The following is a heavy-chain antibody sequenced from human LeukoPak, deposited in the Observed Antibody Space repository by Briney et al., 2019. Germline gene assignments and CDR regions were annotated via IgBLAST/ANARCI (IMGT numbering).Heavy chain of an antibody. Sequence: SESLTLTCTASGGSISSYYWSWIRQPPGKGLEWIGYIYYSGSTNYNPSLKSRVTTSVDTSKNQFSLKLSSVTAADTAVYYCARRGYSYGLDYYYGMDVWGQGTTVTVSS. CDR3: ARRGYSYGLDYYYGMDV. D-gene: IGHD5-18*01. CDR2: IYYSGST. J-gene: IGHJ6*02. V-gene: IGHV4-59*08. CDR1: GGSISSYY.